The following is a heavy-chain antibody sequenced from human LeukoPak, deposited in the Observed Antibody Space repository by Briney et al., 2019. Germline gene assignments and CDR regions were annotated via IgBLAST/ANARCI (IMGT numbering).Heavy chain of an antibody. D-gene: IGHD4-23*01. Sequence: GGSLRLSCAASGFTFSSAWMSWVRQAPGQGLEWLGRIKTKTDGGTSDYAAPVKGRFTISRDDSKDTLYLQMNSLKSDDTAVYYCANIFGGNSHRSDYWGQGTLVTVSS. CDR1: GFTFSSAW. CDR3: ANIFGGNSHRSDY. CDR2: IKTKTDGGTS. V-gene: IGHV3-15*01. J-gene: IGHJ4*02.